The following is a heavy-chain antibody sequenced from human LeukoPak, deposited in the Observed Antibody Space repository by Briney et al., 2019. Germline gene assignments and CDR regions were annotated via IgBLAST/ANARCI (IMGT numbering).Heavy chain of an antibody. Sequence: ASVKVSCKASGYTFTGYYMHWVRQAPGQGLEWMGWINPNSGGTNYAQKFQGRVTMTRDTSISTAYMELSRLRSDDTAVYYCARDKGSGYKNYYYMDVWGKETTVTISS. J-gene: IGHJ6*03. D-gene: IGHD5-12*01. CDR1: GYTFTGYY. CDR2: INPNSGGT. CDR3: ARDKGSGYKNYYYMDV. V-gene: IGHV1-2*02.